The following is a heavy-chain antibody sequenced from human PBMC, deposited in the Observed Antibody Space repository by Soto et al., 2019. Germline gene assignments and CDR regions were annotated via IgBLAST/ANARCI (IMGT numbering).Heavy chain of an antibody. CDR3: VNGSSEYNFEWFDP. Sequence: QVQLLQSGSEARKPGASVNISCEASTYSLTNYAIHWLRQAPGQRPEWMGWINVANGLTKYSQMFXXXLXFTRATSATITYMELTSLRSEDTAVYYCVNGSSEYNFEWFDPWGQGTRVTVSS. D-gene: IGHD1-20*01. V-gene: IGHV1-3*01. CDR1: TYSLTNYA. CDR2: INVANGLT. J-gene: IGHJ5*02.